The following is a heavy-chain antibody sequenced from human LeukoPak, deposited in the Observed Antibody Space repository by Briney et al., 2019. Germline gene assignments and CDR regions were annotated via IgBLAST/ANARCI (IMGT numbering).Heavy chain of an antibody. CDR3: ARAPGGDVGQWLALNGCWYFDP. J-gene: IGHJ2*01. V-gene: IGHV4-39*07. D-gene: IGHD6-19*01. Sequence: ASETLSLTCTVSGGSISSSSYYWGWIRQPPGKGLGWIGSIYYSGSTYYNPSLKSRVTISVDTSKNQFSLKLSSVTAADTAVYYCARAPGGDVGQWLALNGCWYFDPWGRGTLVTVSS. CDR1: GGSISSSSYY. CDR2: IYYSGST.